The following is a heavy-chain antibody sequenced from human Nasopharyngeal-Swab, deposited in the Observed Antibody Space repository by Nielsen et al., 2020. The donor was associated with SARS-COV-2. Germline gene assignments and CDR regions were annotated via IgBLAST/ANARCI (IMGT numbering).Heavy chain of an antibody. CDR2: ISRDGDST. V-gene: IGHV3-23*01. J-gene: IGHJ4*02. D-gene: IGHD3-22*01. CDR1: GFTFNYFA. CDR3: AKRDYYDTTGYFES. Sequence: GGSLRLSCAASGFTFNYFAMSWVRQPPGKGLEWVAAISRDGDSTFYAGSVKGRFAIFRDNSKNTLFLQMNTLRAGDTALYFCAKRDYYDTTGYFESWGQGTLVTVSS.